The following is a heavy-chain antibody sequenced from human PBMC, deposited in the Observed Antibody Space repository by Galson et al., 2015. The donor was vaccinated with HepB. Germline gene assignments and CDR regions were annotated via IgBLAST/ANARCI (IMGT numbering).Heavy chain of an antibody. V-gene: IGHV1-3*01. CDR3: ARDLRIAVVEGNFDY. Sequence: SVKVSCKASGYTFTSYAMHWVRQAPGQRLEWMGWINAGNGNTKYSQKFQGRVTITRDTSASTAYMELSSLRSEDTAVYYCARDLRIAVVEGNFDYWGQGTLVTVSS. D-gene: IGHD6-19*01. J-gene: IGHJ4*02. CDR2: INAGNGNT. CDR1: GYTFTSYA.